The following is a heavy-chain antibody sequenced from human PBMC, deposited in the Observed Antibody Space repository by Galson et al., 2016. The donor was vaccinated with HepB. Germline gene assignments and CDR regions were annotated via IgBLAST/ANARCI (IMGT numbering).Heavy chain of an antibody. D-gene: IGHD2-15*01. J-gene: IGHJ6*02. CDR2: INAGNGNT. V-gene: IGHV1-3*01. Sequence: SVKVSCKASGYTFTRYAMHWVRQAPGQRLEWMGWINAGNGNTKYSQKLQDRVTITRDTSASTAYMEVSSLRSEDTAVYYCARGRDLGGGTYFYYRLDVWGQGTTVTVSS. CDR1: GYTFTRYA. CDR3: ARGRDLGGGTYFYYRLDV.